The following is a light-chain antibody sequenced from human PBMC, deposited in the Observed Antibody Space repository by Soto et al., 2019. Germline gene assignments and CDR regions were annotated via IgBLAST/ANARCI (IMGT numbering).Light chain of an antibody. CDR1: QSISSW. Sequence: DIQMTQSPSTLSASVGDRVTITCRASQSISSWLAWYQQKPGKAPKLLIYKASTLQSGVPSRFSGSGSGTEFTLAISSLQPDDSATSYCQRYKDNWTFGQGSMV. CDR2: KAS. CDR3: QRYKDNWT. J-gene: IGKJ1*01. V-gene: IGKV1-5*03.